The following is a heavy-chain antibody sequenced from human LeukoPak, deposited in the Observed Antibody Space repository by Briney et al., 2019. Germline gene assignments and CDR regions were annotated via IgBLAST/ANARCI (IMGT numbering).Heavy chain of an antibody. CDR3: AKDGGRWQQSGSWFDC. D-gene: IGHD5-24*01. CDR2: ISIGGGSST. J-gene: IGHJ4*02. CDR1: GFTFSSYA. V-gene: IGHV3-23*01. Sequence: PGGSLRLSCAASGFTFSSYAISWVRQAPGKGLEWVASISIGGGSSTYYADSVKGRFTIPRDNSKTTVHLQMDSLRDEDTAVYYCAKDGGRWQQSGSWFDCWGQGNLVTVSS.